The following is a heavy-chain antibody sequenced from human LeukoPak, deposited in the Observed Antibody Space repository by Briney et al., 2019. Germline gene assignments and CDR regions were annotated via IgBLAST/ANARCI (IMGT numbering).Heavy chain of an antibody. CDR1: GFTFSSYG. CDR3: AKVASSYSSSDY. Sequence: GGSLRLSCAASGFTFSSYGMHWVRQAPGKGLEWVAFIRYDGSNKYYADSVKGRFTIPRDNSKNTLYLQMNRLRAEDTAVYYCAKVASSYSSSDYWGQGTLVTVSS. J-gene: IGHJ4*02. V-gene: IGHV3-30*02. CDR2: IRYDGSNK. D-gene: IGHD6-6*01.